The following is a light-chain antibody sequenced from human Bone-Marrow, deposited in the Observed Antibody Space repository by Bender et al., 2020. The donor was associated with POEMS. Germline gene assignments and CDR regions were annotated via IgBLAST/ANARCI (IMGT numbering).Light chain of an antibody. CDR1: SSNIGAHA. CDR3: VLYMGSGIWV. CDR2: SSH. J-gene: IGLJ3*02. V-gene: IGLV1-44*01. Sequence: QSVLTQPPSASGTPGQRVTISCSGGSSNIGAHAVNWYQHLPGTAPKLLIYSSHRRPSEVPDRFSGSILGTKAALTITGAQADDESDYYCVLYMGSGIWVFGGGTKLTVL.